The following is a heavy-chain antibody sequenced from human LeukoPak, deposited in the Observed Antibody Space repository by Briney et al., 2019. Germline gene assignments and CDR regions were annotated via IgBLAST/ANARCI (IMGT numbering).Heavy chain of an antibody. CDR2: IHSSGST. D-gene: IGHD6-13*01. Sequence: SETLSLTCAVYGGSFSSYYWSWIRQPPGKGLEWIAFIHSSGSTGYNPSLKSRFTISVDTSKNHFSLKVTSMSAADTGVYYCARSLPGAIGAADFWGQGTLVTVSS. CDR3: ARSLPGAIGAADF. CDR1: GGSFSSYY. J-gene: IGHJ4*02. V-gene: IGHV4-59*01.